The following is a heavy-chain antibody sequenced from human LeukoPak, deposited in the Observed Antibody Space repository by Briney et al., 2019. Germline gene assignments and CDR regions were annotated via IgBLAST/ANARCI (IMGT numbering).Heavy chain of an antibody. Sequence: GGSPRLSCEASGFTFSSYTTNWVRQAPGKGLEWVSSISSSSSYIYYADSVKGRFTISRDNAKNSLCLQMNSLRAEDTAVYYCTKGGGDSCCEWGQGTLVTVSS. V-gene: IGHV3-21*01. D-gene: IGHD2-15*01. CDR1: GFTFSSYT. CDR3: TKGGGDSCCE. J-gene: IGHJ4*02. CDR2: ISSSSSYI.